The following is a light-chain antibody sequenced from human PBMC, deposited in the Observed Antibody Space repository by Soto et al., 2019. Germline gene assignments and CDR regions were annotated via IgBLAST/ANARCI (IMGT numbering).Light chain of an antibody. CDR2: GAS. CDR3: QQYGSSPFT. V-gene: IGKV3-20*01. Sequence: EIGLTQPPGTLSLSPGERATLSCRASQSVSNDYLAWYQQKPGQAPRLLIYGASSRATGIPDRFSGSGSGTDFTLTISRLEPEDFAVYFCQQYGSSPFTFGPGTKVDIK. J-gene: IGKJ3*01. CDR1: QSVSNDY.